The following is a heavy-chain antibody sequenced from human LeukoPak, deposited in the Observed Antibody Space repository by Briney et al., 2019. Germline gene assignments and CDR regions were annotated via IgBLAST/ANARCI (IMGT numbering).Heavy chain of an antibody. CDR2: INPNSCGT. V-gene: IGHV1-2*02. CDR1: GYTFTVYY. D-gene: IGHD6-19*01. J-gene: IGHJ4*02. Sequence: ASVRVSFTASGYTFTVYYMHGGRQAPGQGREWMGWINPNSCGTNYAQKFHGRVTMTRDTSISTAYMELSRLRSDDTAVYYCARAGSGWYTPIDYWGQGTLVTVSS. CDR3: ARAGSGWYTPIDY.